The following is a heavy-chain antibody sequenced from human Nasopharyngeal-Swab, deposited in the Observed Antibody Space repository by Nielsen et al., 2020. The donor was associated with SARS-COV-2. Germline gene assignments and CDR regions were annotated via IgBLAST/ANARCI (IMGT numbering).Heavy chain of an antibody. CDR1: GYTFTSYG. CDR3: ARDRRSNPYNWFDP. V-gene: IGHV1-18*01. CDR2: ISAYNGNT. Sequence: ASVKVSCKASGYTFTSYGISWVRQAPGQGLEWMGWISAYNGNTNYAQKLQGRVTMTTDTSTSTAYMELRSLRSDDTAVYYCARDRRSNPYNWFDPWGQGTLVTVSS. J-gene: IGHJ5*02.